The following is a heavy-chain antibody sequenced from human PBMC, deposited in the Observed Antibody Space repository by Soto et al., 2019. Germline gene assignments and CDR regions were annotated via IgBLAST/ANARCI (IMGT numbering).Heavy chain of an antibody. CDR3: VRASGYSYQNWFDP. CDR2: IYSGGST. CDR1: GFTVSSNY. Sequence: GGSLRLSCAASGFTVSSNYMSWVRQAPGKGLEWVSVIYSGGSTYYADSVKGRFTISRHNSKNTLYLQMNSLRAEDTAVYYCVRASGYSYQNWFDPWGQGTLVIVSS. D-gene: IGHD5-18*01. V-gene: IGHV3-53*04. J-gene: IGHJ5*02.